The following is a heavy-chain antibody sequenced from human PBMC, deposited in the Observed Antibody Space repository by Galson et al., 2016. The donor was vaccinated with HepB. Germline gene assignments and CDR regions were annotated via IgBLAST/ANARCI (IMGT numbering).Heavy chain of an antibody. Sequence: SVKVSCKASGYTFTTYDISWVRQAPGQGLEWMGWISPYNTNTNYAQNFQGRVTMTTDTSTNTAYMELRSLRSDDTAVYYCARDGPSYYDFWSGYYEKNFDYWGQGTLVTVSS. CDR1: GYTFTTYD. D-gene: IGHD3-3*01. CDR3: ARDGPSYYDFWSGYYEKNFDY. J-gene: IGHJ4*02. V-gene: IGHV1-18*01. CDR2: ISPYNTNT.